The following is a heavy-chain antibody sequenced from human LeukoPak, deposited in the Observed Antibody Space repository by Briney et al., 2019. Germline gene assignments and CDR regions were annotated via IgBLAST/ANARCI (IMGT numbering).Heavy chain of an antibody. CDR3: ARDRRY. CDR1: GFTFSSYE. J-gene: IGHJ4*02. Sequence: GGSLRLSCAASGFTFSSYEMNWVRQAPGKGLEWVSYISTSGGTMYYADSVRGRLTVSRDNAKNSLYLQMDSLRAEGTAVYYCARDRRYWGQGTLVTVSS. CDR2: ISTSGGTM. V-gene: IGHV3-48*03.